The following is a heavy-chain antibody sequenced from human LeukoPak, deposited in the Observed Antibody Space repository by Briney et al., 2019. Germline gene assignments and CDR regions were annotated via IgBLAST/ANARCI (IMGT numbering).Heavy chain of an antibody. Sequence: GGSLRLSCAASGFTFSSYSMNWVRQAPGKGLEWVSYISSSSSTIYYADSVKGRFTISRDNAKNSLYLQMNSLRAEDTAVYYCARVWGEYSSSPGAFDIWGQGTMVTVSS. V-gene: IGHV3-48*04. CDR3: ARVWGEYSSSPGAFDI. J-gene: IGHJ3*02. CDR2: ISSSSSTI. D-gene: IGHD6-6*01. CDR1: GFTFSSYS.